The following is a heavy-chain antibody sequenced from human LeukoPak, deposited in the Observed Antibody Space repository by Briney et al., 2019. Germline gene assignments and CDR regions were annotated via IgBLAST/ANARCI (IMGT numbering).Heavy chain of an antibody. V-gene: IGHV3-21*01. Sequence: GGSLRLSCAASGFTFSSYSMNWVRQAPGKGLEWVSSISSSSSYIYYADSVKGRFTISRDNAKNSPYLQMNSLRAEDTAVYYCARVPRRMATIIDYWGQGTLVTVSS. CDR3: ARVPRRMATIIDY. D-gene: IGHD5-24*01. J-gene: IGHJ4*02. CDR1: GFTFSSYS. CDR2: ISSSSSYI.